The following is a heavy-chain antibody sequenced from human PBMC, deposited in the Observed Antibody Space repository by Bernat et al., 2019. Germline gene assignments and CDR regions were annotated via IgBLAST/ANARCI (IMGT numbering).Heavy chain of an antibody. CDR3: ARVHPGSGDYRSGMDV. CDR1: GGTFSSYA. Sequence: QVQLVQSGAEVKTPGASVRLSCKASGGTFSSYAISWVRQAPGQGLEWMGGIIPIFGTANYAQKFQGRVTITADESTSTAYMELSSLRSEDTAVYYCARVHPGSGDYRSGMDVWGKGTTVTVSS. J-gene: IGHJ6*04. CDR2: IIPIFGTA. D-gene: IGHD4-17*01. V-gene: IGHV1-69*01.